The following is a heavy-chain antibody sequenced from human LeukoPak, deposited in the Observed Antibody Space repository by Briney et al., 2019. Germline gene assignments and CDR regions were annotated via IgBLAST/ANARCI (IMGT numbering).Heavy chain of an antibody. D-gene: IGHD3-10*01. CDR3: ARGHVLLWFGELSGTGEFDY. CDR2: IWYDGSNK. V-gene: IGHV3-30*19. Sequence: GGSLRLSCAASGFTFNSYGMHWVRQAPGKGLEWVAVIWYDGSNKYYADSVKGRFTISRDNSKNTLYLQMNSLRAEDTAVYYCARGHVLLWFGELSGTGEFDYWGQGTLVTVSS. J-gene: IGHJ4*02. CDR1: GFTFNSYG.